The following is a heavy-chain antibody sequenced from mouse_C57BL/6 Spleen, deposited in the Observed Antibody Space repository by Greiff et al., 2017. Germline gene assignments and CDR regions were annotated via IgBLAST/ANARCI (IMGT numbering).Heavy chain of an antibody. CDR2: IYPGGGYT. D-gene: IGHD2-2*01. Sequence: VQLQQSGAELVRPGTSVKMSCKASGYTFTNYWIGWAKQRPGHGLEWIGDIYPGGGYTNYNEKFKGKATLTADKSSSTAYMQVSSLTSEDSAIYYCARRGMVTARDYYAMGGWGQGTTVTVSS. CDR1: GYTFTNYW. J-gene: IGHJ4*01. CDR3: ARRGMVTARDYYAMGG. V-gene: IGHV1-63*01.